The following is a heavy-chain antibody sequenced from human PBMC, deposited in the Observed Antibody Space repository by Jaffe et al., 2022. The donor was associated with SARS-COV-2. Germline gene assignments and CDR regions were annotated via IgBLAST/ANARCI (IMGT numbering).Heavy chain of an antibody. V-gene: IGHV3-30*18. CDR2: ISYDGSNK. Sequence: QVQLVESGGGVVQPGRSLRLSCAASGFTFSSYGMHWVRQAPGKGLEWVAVISYDGSNKYYADSVKGRFTISRDNSKNTLYLQMNSLRAEDTAVYYCAKGEVYCSGGSCYPYYYYGMDVWGQGTTVTVSS. CDR1: GFTFSSYG. D-gene: IGHD2-15*01. J-gene: IGHJ6*02. CDR3: AKGEVYCSGGSCYPYYYYGMDV.